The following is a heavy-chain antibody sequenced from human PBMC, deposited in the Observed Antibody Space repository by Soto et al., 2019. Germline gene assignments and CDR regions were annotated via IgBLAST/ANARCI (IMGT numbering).Heavy chain of an antibody. CDR1: GFTFSDYY. Sequence: QVQLVESGGGLVKPGGSLRLSCAASGFTFSDYYMSWIRQAPGRGLEWISYISTSSIYTIYADSVKGRFTISRDNAKNSLYRQMNSLRAEDTAVYYCARMYYYGSGDHNWFDPWGQGTLVTVSS. V-gene: IGHV3-11*05. CDR2: ISTSSIYT. J-gene: IGHJ5*02. D-gene: IGHD3-10*01. CDR3: ARMYYYGSGDHNWFDP.